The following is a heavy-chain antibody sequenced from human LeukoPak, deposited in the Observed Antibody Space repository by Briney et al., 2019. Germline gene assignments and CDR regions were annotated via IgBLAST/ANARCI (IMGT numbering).Heavy chain of an antibody. CDR2: INPKSGGT. V-gene: IGHV1-2*02. CDR3: ARELGPWLTNDVFDI. CDR1: GYTFTGYY. J-gene: IGHJ3*02. Sequence: ASVKVSCKTSGYTFTGYYIHWVRQAPGQGPEWMGCINPKSGGTNYAQKFQGRVTMTRDTAISTAQMDLSRLTSDDTAVYHCARELGPWLTNDVFDIWGQGTTVTVSS. D-gene: IGHD5-18*01.